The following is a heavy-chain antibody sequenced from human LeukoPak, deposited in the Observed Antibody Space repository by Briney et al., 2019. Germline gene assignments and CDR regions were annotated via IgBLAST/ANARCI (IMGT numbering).Heavy chain of an antibody. J-gene: IGHJ4*02. Sequence: PGGSLRLSCAASGFTFSSYSMNWVRQAPGKGLEWVSYISSSSSTTYYADSVKGRFTISRDNAKNSLYLQMNSLRAEDTAVYYCARAPYWAMISDYWGQGTLVTVSS. D-gene: IGHD2-21*01. V-gene: IGHV3-48*01. CDR2: ISSSSSTT. CDR3: ARAPYWAMISDY. CDR1: GFTFSSYS.